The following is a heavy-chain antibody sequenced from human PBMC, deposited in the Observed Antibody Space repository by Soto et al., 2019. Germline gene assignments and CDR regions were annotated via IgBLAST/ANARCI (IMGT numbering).Heavy chain of an antibody. CDR1: GGTFSNHA. D-gene: IGHD6-13*01. V-gene: IGHV1-69*12. J-gene: IGHJ3*02. Sequence: QVHLVQSGAEVKKPGSSVKVSCKAPGGTFSNHAINWVRQAPGQGLEWMGRIIPIFTTTNYAQMFQGRVSMTADESTTKAYMELSSLKHDETAVYYCAREVAADGTFREDVFDIWGQGTLVTVSS. CDR2: IIPIFTTT. CDR3: AREVAADGTFREDVFDI.